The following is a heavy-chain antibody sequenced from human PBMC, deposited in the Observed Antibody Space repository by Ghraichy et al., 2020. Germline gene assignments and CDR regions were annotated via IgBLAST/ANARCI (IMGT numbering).Heavy chain of an antibody. J-gene: IGHJ4*02. V-gene: IGHV4-34*01. Sequence: SETLSLTCAVYGGSFSGYYWSWIRQPPGKGLEWIGEINHSGSTNYNPSLKSRVTISVDTSKNQFSLKLSSVTAADTAVYYCARRDIAVAGILIPRAHHFLDYWGQGTLVTVSS. CDR2: INHSGST. CDR1: GGSFSGYY. D-gene: IGHD6-19*01. CDR3: ARRDIAVAGILIPRAHHFLDY.